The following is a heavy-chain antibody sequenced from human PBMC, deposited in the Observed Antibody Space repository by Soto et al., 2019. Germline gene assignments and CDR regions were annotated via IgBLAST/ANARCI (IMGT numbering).Heavy chain of an antibody. CDR1: GFTFSSYS. D-gene: IGHD3-10*01. Sequence: GGSLRLSCAASGFTFSSYSMNWVRQAPGKGLEWVSSISSSSSYIYYADSVKGRFTISRDNAKNSLYLQMNSLRAEDTAVYYCAREKVAMVRGAPAGMDVWGQGTTVTVSS. J-gene: IGHJ6*02. CDR2: ISSSSSYI. CDR3: AREKVAMVRGAPAGMDV. V-gene: IGHV3-21*01.